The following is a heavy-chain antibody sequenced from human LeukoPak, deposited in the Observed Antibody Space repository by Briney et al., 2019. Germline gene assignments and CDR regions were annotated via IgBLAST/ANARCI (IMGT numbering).Heavy chain of an antibody. J-gene: IGHJ4*02. Sequence: AGGSLRLSCAASGFTFSSYGMHWVRQAPGKGLEWVAVISYDGSNKYYADSVKGRFAISRDNSKNTLYLQMNSLRAEDTAVYYCAKELSGYSGYDPFDYWGQGTLVTVSS. D-gene: IGHD5-12*01. V-gene: IGHV3-30*18. CDR2: ISYDGSNK. CDR1: GFTFSSYG. CDR3: AKELSGYSGYDPFDY.